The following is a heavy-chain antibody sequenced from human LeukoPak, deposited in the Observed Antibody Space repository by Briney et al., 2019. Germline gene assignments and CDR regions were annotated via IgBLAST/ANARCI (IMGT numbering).Heavy chain of an antibody. CDR3: ARRGSCGGDCYWFDY. D-gene: IGHD2-21*02. CDR1: GYSFTSYW. J-gene: IGHJ4*02. Sequence: GESLKISCKGSGYSFTSYWIGWVRQMPGKGLEWMGIIYPGDSDTRYSLSFQGQVTITADKSISTAYLQWSSLKASDTAMYYCARRGSCGGDCYWFDYWGQGTLVTVSS. V-gene: IGHV5-51*01. CDR2: IYPGDSDT.